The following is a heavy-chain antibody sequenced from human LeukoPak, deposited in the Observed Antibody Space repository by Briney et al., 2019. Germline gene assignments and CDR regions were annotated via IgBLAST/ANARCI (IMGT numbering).Heavy chain of an antibody. Sequence: PSETLSLTCTVSGGSISSSSYYWGWIRQPPGKGLEWIGSIYYSGSTYYNPSLKSRVTISVDTSKNQFSLKLSSVTAADTAVYYCARGRFAPAPVYWGQGTLVTVSS. V-gene: IGHV4-39*07. CDR1: GGSISSSSYY. CDR3: ARGRFAPAPVY. CDR2: IYYSGST. D-gene: IGHD3-10*01. J-gene: IGHJ4*02.